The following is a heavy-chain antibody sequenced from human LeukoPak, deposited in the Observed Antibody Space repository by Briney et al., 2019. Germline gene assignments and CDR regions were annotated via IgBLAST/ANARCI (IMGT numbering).Heavy chain of an antibody. V-gene: IGHV4-59*01. Sequence: SETLSLTCTVSGGSISSYYWSWIRQPPGKGLEWIGYIYYSGSTNHNPSLKSRVTISVDTSKNQFSLKLSSVTAADTAVYYCARARYDSSGYRFDYWGQGTLVTVSS. CDR3: ARARYDSSGYRFDY. CDR2: IYYSGST. D-gene: IGHD3-22*01. CDR1: GGSISSYY. J-gene: IGHJ4*02.